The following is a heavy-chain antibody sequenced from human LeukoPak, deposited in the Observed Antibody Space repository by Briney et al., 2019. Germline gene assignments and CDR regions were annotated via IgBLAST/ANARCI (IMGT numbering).Heavy chain of an antibody. J-gene: IGHJ4*02. CDR1: GYTFTSYG. CDR2: MNPNSGNT. D-gene: IGHD3-9*01. CDR3: ARLHVDYDILTGYYRSGNDY. V-gene: IGHV1-8*02. Sequence: ASVKVSCKASGYTFTSYGISWVRQATGQGLEWMGWMNPNSGNTGYAQKFQGRVTMTRNTSISTAYMELGSLRSEDTAVYYCARLHVDYDILTGYYRSGNDYWGQGTLVTVSS.